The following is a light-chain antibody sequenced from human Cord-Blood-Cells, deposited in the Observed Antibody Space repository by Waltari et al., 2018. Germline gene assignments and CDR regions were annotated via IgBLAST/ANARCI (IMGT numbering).Light chain of an antibody. CDR2: EVS. J-gene: IGLJ1*01. CDR3: SSYAGSNNFV. CDR1: SSDVGGYNY. V-gene: IGLV2-8*01. Sequence: QSALTQPPSASGSPGQSVTISCTGTSSDVGGYNYVSWYQQHPGKAPKLMIYEVSKRPSGFPDRFAGPKSGNTASLTVSGLQAEDEADYYCSSYAGSNNFVFGTGTKVTVL.